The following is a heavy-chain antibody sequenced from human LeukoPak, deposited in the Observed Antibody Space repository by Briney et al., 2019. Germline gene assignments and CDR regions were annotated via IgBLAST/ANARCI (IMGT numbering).Heavy chain of an antibody. V-gene: IGHV3-66*01. CDR2: IYSGGST. Sequence: PGGSLRLSCAASGFTFSSYSMNWVRQAPGRGLEWVSVIYSGGSTYYADSVKGRFTISRDNSKNTLYLQMNSLRAEDTAVYYCARGIGYYDSSGYDNWGQGTLVTVSS. CDR3: ARGIGYYDSSGYDN. J-gene: IGHJ4*02. CDR1: GFTFSSYS. D-gene: IGHD3-22*01.